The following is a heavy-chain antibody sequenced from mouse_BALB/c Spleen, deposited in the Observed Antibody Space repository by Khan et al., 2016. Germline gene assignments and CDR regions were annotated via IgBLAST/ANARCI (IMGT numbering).Heavy chain of an antibody. CDR1: GFSITGFA. CDR3: ASYYDYDGGFAY. V-gene: IGHV2-6-7*01. D-gene: IGHD2-4*01. Sequence: QVQLKESGPGLVAPSQSLSITCTVSGFSITGFAVNWVRQPPGKGLAWLGGICGDGSTDYDSDVKSRLSISKDNSKSQVFLKMISLQTDDAARYYCASYYDYDGGFAYWGQGTLVTVSA. J-gene: IGHJ3*01. CDR2: ICGDGST.